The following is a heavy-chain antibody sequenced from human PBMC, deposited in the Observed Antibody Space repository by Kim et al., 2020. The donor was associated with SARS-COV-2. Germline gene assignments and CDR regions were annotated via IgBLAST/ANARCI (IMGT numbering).Heavy chain of an antibody. CDR1: GFTFGSYA. Sequence: GGSLRLSCAASGFTFGSYALHWVRQAPGKGLEWVAVVSFAGTNIYYADSVKGRFTISRENSKNTLYLHMNTLRTEDTAVYFCARESDDRGGYLDFWGQGTLVTVSS. CDR3: ARESDDRGGYLDF. CDR2: VSFAGTNI. V-gene: IGHV3-30-3*01. D-gene: IGHD3-22*01. J-gene: IGHJ4*02.